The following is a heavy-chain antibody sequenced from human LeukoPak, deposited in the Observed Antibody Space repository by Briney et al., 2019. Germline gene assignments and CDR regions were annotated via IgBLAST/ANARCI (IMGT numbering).Heavy chain of an antibody. V-gene: IGHV3-15*01. CDR2: IKSKTDGGTT. J-gene: IGHJ6*02. Sequence: GGSLRLSCAASGFTFSNAWMSWVRQAPGKGLEWVGRIKSKTDGGTTDYAAPVKGRFTISRDDTKNTLYLQMNSLKTEDTAVYYCTTVRDPALVVPAAMDYYGMDVWGQGTTVTVSS. CDR1: GFTFSNAW. D-gene: IGHD2-2*01. CDR3: TTVRDPALVVPAAMDYYGMDV.